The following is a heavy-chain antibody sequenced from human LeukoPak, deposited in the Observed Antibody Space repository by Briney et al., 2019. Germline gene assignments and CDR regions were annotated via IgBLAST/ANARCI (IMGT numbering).Heavy chain of an antibody. CDR1: GGSISSHF. Sequence: PSETLPLTCTVSGGSISSHFWGWIRQPPGKGLEWIGHIYYSGSTNYNPSLKSRVTVSVDTSKNQFSLKLSSVTAADTAVYYCARGAGNYYFYGMDVWGQGTTVTVSS. V-gene: IGHV4-59*11. CDR2: IYYSGST. J-gene: IGHJ6*02. CDR3: ARGAGNYYFYGMDV.